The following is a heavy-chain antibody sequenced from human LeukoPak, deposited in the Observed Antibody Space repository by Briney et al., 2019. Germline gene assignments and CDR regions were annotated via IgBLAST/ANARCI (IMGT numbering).Heavy chain of an antibody. J-gene: IGHJ3*02. D-gene: IGHD2-15*01. Sequence: PSETLSLTCGVYGGSFRGYYWSWIRQPPGKGLEWIGEINHSGSSNYNPSLKSRVTISVDTSKNQFSLKLSSVTAADTAVYYCASWLGYCSGGSCYTPGRNAFDIWGQGTMVTVSS. CDR2: INHSGSS. V-gene: IGHV4-34*01. CDR1: GGSFRGYY. CDR3: ASWLGYCSGGSCYTPGRNAFDI.